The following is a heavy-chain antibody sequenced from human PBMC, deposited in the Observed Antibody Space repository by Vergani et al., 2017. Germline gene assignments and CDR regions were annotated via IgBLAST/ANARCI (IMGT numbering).Heavy chain of an antibody. J-gene: IGHJ6*02. Sequence: QVQLVQSGAEVKKPGASVKVSCKASGYTFTGYYMHWVRQAPGQGLEWMGWINPNSGGTNYAQKFQGRVTMTRDTSISTAYMELSRLRSEDTAVYYCARAGYCSSTSCFYYYYYGMDVWGQGTTVTVSS. CDR3: ARAGYCSSTSCFYYYYYGMDV. V-gene: IGHV1-2*02. CDR1: GYTFTGYY. CDR2: INPNSGGT. D-gene: IGHD2-2*01.